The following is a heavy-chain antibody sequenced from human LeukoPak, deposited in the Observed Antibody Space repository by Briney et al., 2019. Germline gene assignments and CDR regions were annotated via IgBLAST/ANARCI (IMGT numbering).Heavy chain of an antibody. CDR1: GGSLSGYY. CDR3: ARGHSSGPDY. V-gene: IGHV4-34*01. Sequence: SETLSLTCAVYGGSLSGYYWSWIRQPPGKGLEWIGEINHSGSTNYNPSLKSRVTISVDTSKNQFSLKLSSVTAADTAVYYCARGHSSGPDYWGQGTLVTVSS. D-gene: IGHD3-22*01. CDR2: INHSGST. J-gene: IGHJ4*02.